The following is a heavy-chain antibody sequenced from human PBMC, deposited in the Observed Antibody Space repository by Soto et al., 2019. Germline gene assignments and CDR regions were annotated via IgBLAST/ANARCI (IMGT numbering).Heavy chain of an antibody. CDR3: ARGGFLSTVTTSTSPYYYYYYMDV. Sequence: QVQLVQCGAEVKKPGSSVKVSCKASGGTFSSYTISWVRQAPGQGLEWMGRIIPILGIANYAQKFQGRVTITADKSTSTAYMELSSLRSEDTAVYYCARGGFLSTVTTSTSPYYYYYYMDVWGKGTTVTVSS. CDR1: GGTFSSYT. J-gene: IGHJ6*03. D-gene: IGHD1-7*01. CDR2: IIPILGIA. V-gene: IGHV1-69*02.